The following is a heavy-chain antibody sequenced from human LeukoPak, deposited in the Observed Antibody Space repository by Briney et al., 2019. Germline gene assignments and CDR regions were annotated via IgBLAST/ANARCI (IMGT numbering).Heavy chain of an antibody. CDR3: ARDHGIPGKSVYGMDV. D-gene: IGHD6-19*01. V-gene: IGHV1-69*06. CDR1: GGTFSSYA. CDR2: IIPIFGTA. J-gene: IGHJ6*04. Sequence: SVKVSCKASGGTFSSYAISWVRQAPGQGLEWMGGIIPIFGTANYAQKFQGRVTITADKSTSTAYVELSSLRSEDTAVYYCARDHGIPGKSVYGMDVWGKGTTVTVSS.